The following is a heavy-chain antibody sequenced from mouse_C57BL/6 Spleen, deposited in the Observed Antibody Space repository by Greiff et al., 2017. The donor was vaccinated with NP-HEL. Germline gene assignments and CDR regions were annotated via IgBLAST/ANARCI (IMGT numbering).Heavy chain of an antibody. CDR1: GYAFSSSW. CDR3: ARDSSGSAWFAY. V-gene: IGHV1-82*01. CDR2: IYPGDGDT. D-gene: IGHD3-2*02. Sequence: QVQLQQSGPELVKPGASVTISCKASGYAFSSSWMNWVKQRPGKGLEWIGRIYPGDGDTNYNGKFKGKATLTADKSSSTAYMQLSSLTSEDSAVYFCARDSSGSAWFAYWGQGTLVTVSA. J-gene: IGHJ3*01.